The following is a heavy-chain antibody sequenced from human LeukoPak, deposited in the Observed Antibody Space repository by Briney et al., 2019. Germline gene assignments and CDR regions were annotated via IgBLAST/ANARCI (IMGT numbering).Heavy chain of an antibody. Sequence: GGSLRLSCAASGFTFSSFAMSWVRQAPGKGLEWVSTISSSGSGTYYADSVKGRFTISRDNSNNALYLQMNSLRAEDTAVYYCARDLGMGGERGDAFDIWGQGTMVTVSS. CDR1: GFTFSSFA. CDR3: ARDLGMGGERGDAFDI. J-gene: IGHJ3*02. V-gene: IGHV3-23*01. CDR2: ISSSGSGT. D-gene: IGHD3-16*01.